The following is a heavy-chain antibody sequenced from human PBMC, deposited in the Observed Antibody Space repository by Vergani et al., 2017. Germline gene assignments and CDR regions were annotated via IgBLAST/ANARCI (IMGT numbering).Heavy chain of an antibody. CDR2: IYYSGST. CDR3: ATQACGYNFGQNFDH. CDR1: GGSISGSSYY. V-gene: IGHV4-39*01. D-gene: IGHD5-24*01. J-gene: IGHJ4*02. Sequence: QLQLQESGPGLVKTSETLSLTCTVSGGSISGSSYYWAWIRQPPGKGLEWIAGIYYSGSTYYNPSLQSRVAISVDTSKNQFSMELTSVTAPDTAAYFGATQACGYNFGQNFDHWGQGTQVTVSS.